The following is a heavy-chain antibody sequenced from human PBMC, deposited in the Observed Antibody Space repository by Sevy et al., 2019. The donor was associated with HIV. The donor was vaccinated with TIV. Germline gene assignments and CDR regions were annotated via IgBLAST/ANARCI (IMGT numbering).Heavy chain of an antibody. J-gene: IGHJ6*02. Sequence: ASVKVSCKASGYTFTSYDINWVRQATGQGLEWMGWMNPNSGNTGYAQKFQGRVTMTRNTSISTAYMELSSLRSEDTAVYYCARAGYSSGWYATCYYYYGMDVWGQGTTVTVSS. CDR2: MNPNSGNT. V-gene: IGHV1-8*01. D-gene: IGHD6-19*01. CDR1: GYTFTSYD. CDR3: ARAGYSSGWYATCYYYYGMDV.